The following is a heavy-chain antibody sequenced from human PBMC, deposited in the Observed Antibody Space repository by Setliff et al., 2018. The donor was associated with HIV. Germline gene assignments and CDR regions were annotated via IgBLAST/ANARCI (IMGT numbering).Heavy chain of an antibody. Sequence: GGSLRLSCSPSGFTFDDYGLHWIRQAPGRGLEWVSGINWVGADIGYADSVRGRFIISRDNARETLYLQMNSLRVEDTALYFCSKAMVPYNELLAGYPLGGNFDSWGQGTLVTVSS. CDR2: INWVGADI. CDR1: GFTFDDYG. V-gene: IGHV3-9*01. J-gene: IGHJ4*02. CDR3: SKAMVPYNELLAGYPLGGNFDS. D-gene: IGHD3-9*01.